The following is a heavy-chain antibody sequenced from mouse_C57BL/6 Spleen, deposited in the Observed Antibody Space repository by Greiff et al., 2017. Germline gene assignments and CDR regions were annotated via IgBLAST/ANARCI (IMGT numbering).Heavy chain of an antibody. J-gene: IGHJ4*01. CDR3: TRDSLYYDYDDYAMDY. CDR2: ISSGGDYI. V-gene: IGHV5-9-1*02. Sequence: EVHLVESGEGLVKPGGSLKLSCAASGFTFSSYAMSWVRQTPEKRLEWVAYISSGGDYIYYADTVKGRFTISRDNARNTLYLQMSSLKSEDTAMYYCTRDSLYYDYDDYAMDYWGQGTSVTVSS. CDR1: GFTFSSYA. D-gene: IGHD2-4*01.